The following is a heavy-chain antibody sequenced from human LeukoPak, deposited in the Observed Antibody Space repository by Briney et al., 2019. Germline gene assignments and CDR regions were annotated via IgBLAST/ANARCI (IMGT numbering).Heavy chain of an antibody. Sequence: GGSLRLSCAASGFTFSRYWMSWFRQAPGKGLEWVANMKQDGSEKYYVDSVKGRFTISRDNSKNSLYLQMNSLRAEDTAVYYCARDREAVADYYFDYWGQGTLVTVSS. CDR2: MKQDGSEK. V-gene: IGHV3-7*01. CDR1: GFTFSRYW. CDR3: ARDREAVADYYFDY. D-gene: IGHD6-19*01. J-gene: IGHJ4*02.